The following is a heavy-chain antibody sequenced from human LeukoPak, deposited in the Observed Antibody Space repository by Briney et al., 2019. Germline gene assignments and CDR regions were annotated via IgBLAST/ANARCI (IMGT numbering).Heavy chain of an antibody. V-gene: IGHV1-69*13. CDR2: IIPIFGTA. Sequence: PVKVSCKASGGTFSSYAISWVRQAPGQGLEWMGGIIPIFGTANYAQKFQGRVTITADESTSTAYMELSSLRSEDTAVYYCARDYYDSSGYTGFDYWGQGTLVTVSS. CDR1: GGTFSSYA. D-gene: IGHD3-22*01. CDR3: ARDYYDSSGYTGFDY. J-gene: IGHJ4*02.